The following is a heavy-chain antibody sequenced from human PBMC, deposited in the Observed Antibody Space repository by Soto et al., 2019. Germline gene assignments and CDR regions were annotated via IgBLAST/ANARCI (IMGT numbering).Heavy chain of an antibody. CDR2: IYYTGGT. Sequence: QVQLQESGPGLVKPSETLSLTCSVSGGSVSSGSYYWSWIRQSPEKGLEWIGYIYYTGGTKYNPSLTSPVTISADTSRNHCSLKLTSVTAADTAVYYCARLEVGLDYWGQGVLVTVSS. J-gene: IGHJ4*02. CDR1: GGSVSSGSYY. D-gene: IGHD2-2*01. V-gene: IGHV4-61*03. CDR3: ARLEVGLDY.